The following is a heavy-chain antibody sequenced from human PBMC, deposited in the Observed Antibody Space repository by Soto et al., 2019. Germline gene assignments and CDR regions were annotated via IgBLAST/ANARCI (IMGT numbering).Heavy chain of an antibody. CDR1: GKAFTSFW. J-gene: IGHJ3*02. V-gene: IGHV5-51*01. CDR3: AKQDDRGALEI. Sequence: GSLRLSCKISGKAFTSFWVVWVRQMPGRGLEWMGNIYPGDSDTRYTPPFQGQVTISADKSTNTAYLQWHSLQASDTALYYCAKQDDRGALEIWGQGTKVTVSS. D-gene: IGHD3-22*01. CDR2: IYPGDSDT.